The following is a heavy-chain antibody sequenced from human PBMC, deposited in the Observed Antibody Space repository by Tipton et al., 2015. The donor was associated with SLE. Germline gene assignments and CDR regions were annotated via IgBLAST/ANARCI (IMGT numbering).Heavy chain of an antibody. D-gene: IGHD4-11*01. CDR1: GFNFDEYG. CDR3: VRVPITHDYSSRHWYFDL. Sequence: RSLRLSCEVSGFNFDEYGLHWVRQRPGKGLEWVSGITWNSDTTGYADSVKGRFTIFRDNVKNSLYLQMDSLRVEDTALYYCVRVPITHDYSSRHWYFDLWGRGTLVTVSS. J-gene: IGHJ2*01. CDR2: ITWNSDTT. V-gene: IGHV3-9*01.